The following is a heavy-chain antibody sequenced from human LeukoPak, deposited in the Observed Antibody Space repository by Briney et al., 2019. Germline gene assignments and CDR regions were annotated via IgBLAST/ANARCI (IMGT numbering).Heavy chain of an antibody. V-gene: IGHV3-48*01. CDR1: GFMFKSYS. J-gene: IGHJ4*02. CDR3: ARGSRFDY. CDR2: ISSSGSPI. Sequence: GGSLRLSCAASGFMFKSYSMNWVRQAPGKGLEWISYISSSGSPIYYADPVKGRFTISRDNTKKSSDLQMTSLTAEDTAVYYCARGSRFDYWGQGALVTVSS.